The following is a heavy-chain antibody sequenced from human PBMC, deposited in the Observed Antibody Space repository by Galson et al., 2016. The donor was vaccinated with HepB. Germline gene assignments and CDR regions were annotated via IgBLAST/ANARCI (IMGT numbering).Heavy chain of an antibody. J-gene: IGHJ4*02. CDR2: VRNKGSXYST. CDR3: VRDGKXRNLDY. Sequence: RLSCAASXXXFSDHXXDWVRXAPGKGLEXXXRVRNKGSXYSTEYAASVRGRFTVSRDDSKNSLFLQMNSLKTEDPAVYYXVRDGKXRNLDYWXQGTLVTVSS. CDR1: XXXFSDHX. V-gene: IGHV3-72*01. D-gene: IGHD1-14*01.